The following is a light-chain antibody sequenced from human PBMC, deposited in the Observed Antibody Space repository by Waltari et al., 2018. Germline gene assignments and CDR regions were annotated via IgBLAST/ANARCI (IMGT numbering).Light chain of an antibody. J-gene: IGLJ1*01. V-gene: IGLV2-11*01. CDR2: DVN. CDR3: CSYGGAYSWV. CDR1: SDNVGRYKY. Sequence: QSALTQPRPVSGSPGQSVNMSCTGTSDNVGRYKYVPWYQQYPGRAPQLIIYDVNRRPSGVPDRFSGSKSGNTASLTISGLQAADEADYFCCSYGGAYSWVFGTGTNVAVL.